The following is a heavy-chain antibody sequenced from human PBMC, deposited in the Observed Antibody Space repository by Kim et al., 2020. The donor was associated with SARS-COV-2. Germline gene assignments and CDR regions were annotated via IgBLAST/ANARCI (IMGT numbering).Heavy chain of an antibody. CDR2: INNSGSA. D-gene: IGHD6-6*01. CDR3: SCSSVSGWFRGFCYFDY. J-gene: IGHJ4*03. V-gene: IGHV4-59*01. CDR1: GGSISGYT. Sequence: SETLSLTCTVSGGSISGYTWSWFRQPPGKGLEWIGDINNSGSASSYYSPKSRTSISIDAYKNKNHLSLRSMTVPDAEASSCSCSSVSGWFRGFCYFDYWG.